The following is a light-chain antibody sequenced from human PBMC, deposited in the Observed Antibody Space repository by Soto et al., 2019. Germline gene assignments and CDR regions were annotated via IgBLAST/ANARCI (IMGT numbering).Light chain of an antibody. CDR1: QGISNY. V-gene: IGKV1-17*03. J-gene: IGKJ4*02. CDR2: AAS. CDR3: VQHNSYPLT. Sequence: DIQMTQSPSAMSASVGDRVTITCRASQGISNYLAWFQQKPGKVPKRLIYAASSLKSGVSSRLSGSGSGIEFTLIIRRLQPEDFATYYCVQHNSYPLTCGGGTKVEIK.